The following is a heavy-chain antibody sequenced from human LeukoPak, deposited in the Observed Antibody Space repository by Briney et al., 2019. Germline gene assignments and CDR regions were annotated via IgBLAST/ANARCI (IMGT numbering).Heavy chain of an antibody. CDR3: ARHGTSGTNLNWFDP. J-gene: IGHJ5*02. V-gene: IGHV4-61*05. CDR1: GGSISSSSYY. CDR2: IYYSGST. Sequence: PSETLSLTCTVSGGSISSSSYYWGWIRQPPGKGLEWIGYIYYSGSTNYNPSLKSRVTISVDTSKNQFSLKLSSVTAEDTAVYYCARHGTSGTNLNWFDPWGQGTLVTVSS. D-gene: IGHD1-1*01.